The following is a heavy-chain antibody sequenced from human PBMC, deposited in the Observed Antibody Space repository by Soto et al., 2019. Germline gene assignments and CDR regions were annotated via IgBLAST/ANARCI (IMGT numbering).Heavy chain of an antibody. CDR3: AALVGSIDY. CDR1: GYTFTSYY. D-gene: IGHD2-2*01. J-gene: IGHJ4*02. CDR2: XKXXXGTX. V-gene: IGHV1-46*01. Sequence: XXVKVSCKASGYTFTSYYMHWVRQAPGQXXXXXXTXKXXXGTXXYEXXXXXXVTXXXXXXTSTVYIELSRLRSEDTAVYYCAALVGSIDYWGQGTMVTVYS.